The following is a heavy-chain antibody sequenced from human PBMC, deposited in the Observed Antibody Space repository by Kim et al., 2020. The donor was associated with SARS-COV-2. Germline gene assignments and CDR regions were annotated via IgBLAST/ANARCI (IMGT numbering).Heavy chain of an antibody. D-gene: IGHD1-26*01. Sequence: SVKGRFTISRDNSKNSLYLHMSRLRTEDTALYYCAKNGEVGATSYYFGMDVWGQGTTVTVSS. J-gene: IGHJ6*02. CDR3: AKNGEVGATSYYFGMDV. V-gene: IGHV3-43*01.